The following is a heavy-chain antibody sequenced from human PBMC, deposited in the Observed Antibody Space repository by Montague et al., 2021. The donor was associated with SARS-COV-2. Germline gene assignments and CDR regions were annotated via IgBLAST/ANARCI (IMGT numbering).Heavy chain of an antibody. J-gene: IGHJ3*02. CDR3: AKDDPMLKDAFDI. D-gene: IGHD3-10*02. CDR1: GFTFSSYA. Sequence: SLRLSCAAAGFTFSSYAMHWVRQAPGKGLEWVSVISDDGSNKYYADSVKGRFTISRDNSKNTLYLQMNSLRAEDTAVYYCAKDDPMLKDAFDIWGQGTMVTVSS. V-gene: IGHV3-30*04. CDR2: ISDDGSNK.